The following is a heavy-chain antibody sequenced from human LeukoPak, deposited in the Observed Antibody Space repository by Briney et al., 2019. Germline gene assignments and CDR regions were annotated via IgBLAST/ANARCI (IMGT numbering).Heavy chain of an antibody. CDR2: ISGSGGST. J-gene: IGHJ4*01. CDR3: AKGVGDGYNFYLDY. Sequence: PGGSLRLSCAASGFTFSSYGMTWVRQAPGKGLKWVSAISGSGGSTYYADSVKGRFTISRDNSKNTLYLQMNSLRAEDTAVYYCAKGVGDGYNFYLDYWGQGTLVTVSS. CDR1: GFTFSSYG. V-gene: IGHV3-23*01. D-gene: IGHD5-24*01.